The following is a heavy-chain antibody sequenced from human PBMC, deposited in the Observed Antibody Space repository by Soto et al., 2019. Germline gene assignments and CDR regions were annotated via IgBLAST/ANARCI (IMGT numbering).Heavy chain of an antibody. J-gene: IGHJ4*02. V-gene: IGHV1-46*01. CDR3: ARWLVRQLAIDY. CDR2: INPSGGST. Sequence: ASLKVSCKASGYTFTNHYMHWVGQALGQGLEWMGIINPSGGSTSYAQKFQGRVTMTRDTSTSTVYMELSSLRSEDTAVYYCARWLVRQLAIDYWGQGTLVTVSS. D-gene: IGHD6-19*01. CDR1: GYTFTNHY.